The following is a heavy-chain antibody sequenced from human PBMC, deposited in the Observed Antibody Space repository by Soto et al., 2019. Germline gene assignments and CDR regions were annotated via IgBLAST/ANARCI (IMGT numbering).Heavy chain of an antibody. Sequence: QVQLVESGGGVVQPGRSLRLSCAASGFTFSSYAMHWVRQAPGKGLEWVAVISYDGSNKYYADSVKGRFTISRDNSKNPFYLQMNSLRAEDTAVYYCARDYRDTAMVYGMDVWGQGTTVTVSS. CDR2: ISYDGSNK. CDR3: ARDYRDTAMVYGMDV. CDR1: GFTFSSYA. D-gene: IGHD5-18*01. V-gene: IGHV3-30-3*01. J-gene: IGHJ6*02.